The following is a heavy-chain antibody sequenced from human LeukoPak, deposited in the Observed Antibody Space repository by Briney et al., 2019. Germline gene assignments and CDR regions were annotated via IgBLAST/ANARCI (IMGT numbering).Heavy chain of an antibody. CDR3: ARDGGGGSYENY. Sequence: SGPTLVKPSETLSLTCTVSGGSISSYYWSWIRQPPGKGLEWIGNIYYSGSTNYNPSLKSRVTISVDTSKHQFSLKLSSVIAADTAVYYCARDGGGGSYENYWGQGTLVTVSS. J-gene: IGHJ4*02. CDR1: GGSISSYY. V-gene: IGHV4-59*01. CDR2: IYYSGST. D-gene: IGHD1-26*01.